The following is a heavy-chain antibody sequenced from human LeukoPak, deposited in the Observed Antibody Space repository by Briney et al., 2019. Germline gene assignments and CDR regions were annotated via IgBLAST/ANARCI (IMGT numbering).Heavy chain of an antibody. V-gene: IGHV4-59*08. D-gene: IGHD2-15*01. CDR3: ARLGCGGGSCYSARGGYYYYYMDV. Sequence: SETLSLTCTVSGGSISSYYWSWIRQPPGKGLGWIGYTYYSGSTNYNPSLKSRVTISLDTSKNQFSLKLSSVTAADTAVYYCARLGCGGGSCYSARGGYYYYYMDVWGKGTTVTVSS. CDR1: GGSISSYY. J-gene: IGHJ6*03. CDR2: TYYSGST.